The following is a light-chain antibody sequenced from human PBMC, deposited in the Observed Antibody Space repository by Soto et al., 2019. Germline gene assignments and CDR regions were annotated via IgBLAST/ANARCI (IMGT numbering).Light chain of an antibody. CDR1: QSVSSSY. V-gene: IGKV3-20*01. CDR2: GAS. J-gene: IGKJ1*01. Sequence: EIELTQSRGTLSLSPGERATLSCRASQSVSSSYLAWYQQKPGQAPRLLIYGASSRATGIPDRFSGSGSGTDFTLTISRLEPEDFAVYYCQQYGSSPWTFGQGTKVDIK. CDR3: QQYGSSPWT.